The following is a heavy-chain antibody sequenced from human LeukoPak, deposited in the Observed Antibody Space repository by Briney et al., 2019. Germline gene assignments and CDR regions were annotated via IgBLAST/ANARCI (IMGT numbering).Heavy chain of an antibody. CDR3: ARDRLEAVTDDDYFDY. CDR2: ISSSSSYI. J-gene: IGHJ4*02. Sequence: PGGSLRLSCAASGFTFSSYSMNWVRQAPGKGLEWVSSISSSSSYIYYADSVKGRFTISRDNAKNSLYLQMNSLRAEDTGVYYCARDRLEAVTDDDYFDYWGQGTLVTVSS. CDR1: GFTFSSYS. D-gene: IGHD2-21*02. V-gene: IGHV3-21*01.